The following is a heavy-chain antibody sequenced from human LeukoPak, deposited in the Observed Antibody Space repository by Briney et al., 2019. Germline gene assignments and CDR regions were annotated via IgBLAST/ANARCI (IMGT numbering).Heavy chain of an antibody. D-gene: IGHD6-13*01. CDR3: AREVKTASGTWWFDA. J-gene: IGHJ5*02. CDR1: GFNFNGHE. V-gene: IGHV3-48*03. CDR2: ISGSGSVI. Sequence: GGSLRLSCAASGFNFNGHEMNWVRQAPGQGLEWIAYISGSGSVIYYADSVKGRFTISRDNAKDSLFLQMNSLRAEETAVYYCAREVKTASGTWWFDAWGQGTLVTVSS.